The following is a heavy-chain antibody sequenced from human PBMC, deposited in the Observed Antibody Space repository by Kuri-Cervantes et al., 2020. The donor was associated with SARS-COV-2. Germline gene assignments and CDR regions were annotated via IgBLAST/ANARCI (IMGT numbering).Heavy chain of an antibody. J-gene: IGHJ4*02. CDR3: ARGRFRDY. CDR2: IRSKAYGGTT. Sequence: GGSLRLSCAASGFTFGDYAMSWVRQAPGKGLEWVGFIRSKAYGGTTEYAASVKGRFTISRDNAKNSLYLQMNSLRAEDTAVYYCARGRFRDYWGQGTLVTVSS. V-gene: IGHV3-49*04. D-gene: IGHD2-21*01. CDR1: GFTFGDYA.